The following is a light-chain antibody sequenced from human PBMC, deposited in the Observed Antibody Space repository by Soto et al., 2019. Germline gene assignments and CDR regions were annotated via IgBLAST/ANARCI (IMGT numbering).Light chain of an antibody. Sequence: QSALTQPASVSGSPGQSITISCTGTSSDVGGFNYVSWYQQYPGKAPKPMIYSVSNRPSGVSNRFSGSKSGNTASLTISGLQAEDEADYYCSSYTSSTTRVFGGGTKLTVL. CDR1: SSDVGGFNY. CDR3: SSYTSSTTRV. J-gene: IGLJ3*02. CDR2: SVS. V-gene: IGLV2-14*01.